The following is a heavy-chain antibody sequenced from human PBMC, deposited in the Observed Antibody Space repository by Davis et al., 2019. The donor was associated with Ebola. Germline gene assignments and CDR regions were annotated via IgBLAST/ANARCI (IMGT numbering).Heavy chain of an antibody. CDR3: ARGYDFWSGYYDAFDI. CDR2: IYYSGST. V-gene: IGHV4-59*01. Sequence: PSETLSLTCTVSGGSISSYYWSWIRQPPGKGLEWIGYIYYSGSTNYNPSLKSRVTISVDTSKNQFSLKLSSVTAADTAVYYCARGYDFWSGYYDAFDIWGQGTMVTVSS. J-gene: IGHJ3*02. CDR1: GGSISSYY. D-gene: IGHD3-3*01.